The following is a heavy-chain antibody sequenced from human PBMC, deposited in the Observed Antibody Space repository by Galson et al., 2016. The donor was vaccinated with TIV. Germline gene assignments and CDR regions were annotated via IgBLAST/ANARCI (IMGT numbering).Heavy chain of an antibody. CDR2: ISTFNDNT. J-gene: IGHJ4*02. V-gene: IGHV1-18*01. CDR1: GYTFIRYG. D-gene: IGHD2-2*03. Sequence: SVKVSCKASGYTFIRYGISWVRQAPGQGLEWMGWISTFNDNTKYEQKFQGRVTMTTDTSTSTVSMELGSLRSDATAVYYFARDRLDIVAVPPGIKLGFWGQGTLVTVSS. CDR3: ARDRLDIVAVPPGIKLGF.